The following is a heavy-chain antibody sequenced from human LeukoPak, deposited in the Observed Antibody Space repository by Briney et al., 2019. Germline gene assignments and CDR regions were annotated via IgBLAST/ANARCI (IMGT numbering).Heavy chain of an antibody. V-gene: IGHV3-11*01. CDR3: ARHNTPFLGYCSSTSCYEEGYAFDI. CDR1: GFTFSDYY. CDR2: ISSSGSTI. D-gene: IGHD2-2*01. Sequence: PGGSLRLSCAASGFTFSDYYMSWIRQAPGKGLEWVSYISSSGSTIYYADSVKGRFTISRDNAKNSLYLQMNSLRAEDTAVYYCARHNTPFLGYCSSTSCYEEGYAFDIWGQGTMVTVSS. J-gene: IGHJ3*02.